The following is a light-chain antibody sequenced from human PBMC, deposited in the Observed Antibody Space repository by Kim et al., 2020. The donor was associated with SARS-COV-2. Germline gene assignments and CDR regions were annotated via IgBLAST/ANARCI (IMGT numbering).Light chain of an antibody. V-gene: IGKV1-12*01. CDR1: QGIASW. J-gene: IGKJ5*01. CDR2: AAS. Sequence: DVQMTQSPSSVSASVGDTVTITCRASQGIASWLAWYQQKPGKAPKLLIYAASALQSGVPPRFSGSGSGREFTLTIRSLQPEDVATYFCQQSNNFPITFGQGTRLEIK. CDR3: QQSNNFPIT.